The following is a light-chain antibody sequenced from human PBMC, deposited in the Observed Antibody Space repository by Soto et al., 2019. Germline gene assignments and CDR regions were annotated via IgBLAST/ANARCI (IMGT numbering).Light chain of an antibody. V-gene: IGKV3-15*01. CDR3: QQYQNWPRT. Sequence: EIVMTQSPATLSVSPGERATLSCRASQSVSSNLAWYQHKPGQAPRLLIYGASTRATGIPARFSGSGSGTDFTLTISSLQSEDFAVYYCQQYQNWPRTFGQGTKLEIK. J-gene: IGKJ2*01. CDR1: QSVSSN. CDR2: GAS.